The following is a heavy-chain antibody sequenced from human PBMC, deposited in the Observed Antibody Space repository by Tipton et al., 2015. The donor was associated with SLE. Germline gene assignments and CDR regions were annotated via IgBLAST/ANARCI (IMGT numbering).Heavy chain of an antibody. CDR1: GFTFSNHW. J-gene: IGHJ4*02. V-gene: IGHV3-7*01. D-gene: IGHD1-20*01. Sequence: SLRLSCAASGFTFSNHWMSWVRQAPGKGLEWVANINQDGSEKYHVDSVKGRFTISRDNAENSLYLQMNSLRAEDTAVYYCARGGNNWNEAGYWGQGTLVTVSS. CDR2: INQDGSEK. CDR3: ARGGNNWNEAGY.